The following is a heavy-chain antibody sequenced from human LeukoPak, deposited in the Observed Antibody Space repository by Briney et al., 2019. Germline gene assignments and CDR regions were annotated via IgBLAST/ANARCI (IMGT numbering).Heavy chain of an antibody. CDR1: GDSFSSNSAA. Sequence: SQTLSLTCAISGDSFSSNSAAWNWIRQSPSRGLEWLGRTYYRSKWYNDYAVSVKSRITINPDTSKNQFSLQLNSVTPEDTAVYYCARGHSSGWPDYYYYGMDVWGQGTTVTVSS. D-gene: IGHD6-19*01. CDR2: TYYRSKWYN. J-gene: IGHJ6*02. V-gene: IGHV6-1*01. CDR3: ARGHSSGWPDYYYYGMDV.